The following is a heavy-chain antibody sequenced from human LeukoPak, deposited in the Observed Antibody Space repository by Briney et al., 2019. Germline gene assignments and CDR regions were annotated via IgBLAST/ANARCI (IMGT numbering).Heavy chain of an antibody. CDR2: IYSGGST. CDR1: GFTVSSNY. D-gene: IGHD4-17*01. CDR3: ARSSDGDYYYYFDY. J-gene: IGHJ4*02. Sequence: SGGSLRLSCVASGFTVSSNYMSWVRQAPGKGLEWVSVIYSGGSTEYADSVQGRFTVSRDNSKNTLYLQMNSLRAEDTAVYYSARSSDGDYYYYFDYWGQGTLVTVSS. V-gene: IGHV3-66*01.